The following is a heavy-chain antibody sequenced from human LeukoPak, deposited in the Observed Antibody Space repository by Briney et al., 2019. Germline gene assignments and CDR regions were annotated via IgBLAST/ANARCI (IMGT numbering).Heavy chain of an antibody. CDR1: GGSIGSSSYY. CDR3: ASLRERSYYARGFDY. CDR2: IYYSGST. D-gene: IGHD1-26*01. V-gene: IGHV4-39*01. Sequence: SETLSLTCTVSGGSIGSSSYYWGWIRQPPGKGLAWIGSIYYSGSTYYNPSLKSRVTISVDTSKNQFSLKLSSVTAADTAVYYCASLRERSYYARGFDYWGRGTLVTVSS. J-gene: IGHJ4*02.